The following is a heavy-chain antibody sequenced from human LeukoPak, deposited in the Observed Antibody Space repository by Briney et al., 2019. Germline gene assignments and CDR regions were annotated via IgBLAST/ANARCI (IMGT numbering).Heavy chain of an antibody. CDR3: AKDQGFAMVRGVINDAFDI. CDR1: GFTFSSYA. Sequence: GGSLRLSCAASGFTFSSYAMSWVRQAPGKGLEWVSAISGSGGSTYYADSVKGRFTISRDNSKNTLYPQMNSLRAEDTAVYYCAKDQGFAMVRGVINDAFDIWGQGTMVTVSS. CDR2: ISGSGGST. J-gene: IGHJ3*02. D-gene: IGHD3-10*01. V-gene: IGHV3-23*01.